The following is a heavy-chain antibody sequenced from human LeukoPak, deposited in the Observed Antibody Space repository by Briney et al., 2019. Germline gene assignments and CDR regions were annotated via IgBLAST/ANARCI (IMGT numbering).Heavy chain of an antibody. CDR1: GFTFSSYS. V-gene: IGHV3-21*01. Sequence: GGSLRLSCAASGFTFSSYSMNWVRQAPGKGLEWVSFISRSSSYIYYADSVKGRFTISRDSAKNSLYLQMNSLRAEDTAVYYCATSPRRITMIVVDSWWGQGTLVTVSS. CDR3: ATSPRRITMIVVDSW. D-gene: IGHD3-22*01. CDR2: ISRSSSYI. J-gene: IGHJ4*02.